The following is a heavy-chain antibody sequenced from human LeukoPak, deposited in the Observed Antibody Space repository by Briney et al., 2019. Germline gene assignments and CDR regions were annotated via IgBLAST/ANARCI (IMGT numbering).Heavy chain of an antibody. J-gene: IGHJ4*02. D-gene: IGHD3-3*01. CDR3: AISTIFGVVIPHY. Sequence: PSETLSLTCTVSGGSISSYYWSWIRQPPGKGLEWIGEINHSGSTNYNPSLKSRVTISVDTSKNQFSLKLSSVTAADTAVYYCAISTIFGVVIPHYWGQGTLVTVSS. CDR2: INHSGST. V-gene: IGHV4-34*01. CDR1: GGSISSYY.